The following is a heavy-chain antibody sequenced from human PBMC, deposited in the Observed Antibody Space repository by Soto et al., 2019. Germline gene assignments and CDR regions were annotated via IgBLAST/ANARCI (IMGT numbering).Heavy chain of an antibody. D-gene: IGHD3-3*01. CDR3: ARVGNDDLWSGISWFDP. CDR2: ISTSTGST. Sequence: ASVRVSCKASGYNFTSHYMHWVRQAPGQGLEWLGIISTSTGSTTYAQKFQGRVTMTRDMSTSTVYMELNSLRSEDTAVYYCARVGNDDLWSGISWFDPPGPAPVGTVSS. V-gene: IGHV1-46*01. CDR1: GYNFTSHY. J-gene: IGHJ5*02.